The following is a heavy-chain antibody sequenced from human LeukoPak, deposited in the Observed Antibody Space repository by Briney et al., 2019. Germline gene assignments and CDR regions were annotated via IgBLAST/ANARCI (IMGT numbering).Heavy chain of an antibody. D-gene: IGHD3-22*01. CDR1: GFTFSSYS. CDR3: ARDLNLYDSSGYYPR. V-gene: IGHV3-48*02. CDR2: ISSSSGTI. J-gene: IGHJ4*02. Sequence: GGSLRLSCAASGFTFSSYSMNWVRQALGKGLEWVSYISSSSGTIYYADSVKGRFTISRDNAENSLYLQMNSLRDEDTAVYYCARDLNLYDSSGYYPRWGQGALVTVSS.